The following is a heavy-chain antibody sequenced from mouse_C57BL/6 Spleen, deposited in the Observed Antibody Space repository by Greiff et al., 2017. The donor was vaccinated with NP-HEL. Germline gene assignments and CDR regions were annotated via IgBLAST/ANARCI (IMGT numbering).Heavy chain of an antibody. CDR1: GYSFTDYN. D-gene: IGHD1-1*01. V-gene: IGHV1-39*01. CDR3: ARWCTTVVNY. J-gene: IGHJ2*01. Sequence: VHVKQSGPELVKPGASVKISCKASGYSFTDYNMNWVKQSNGKSLEWIGVINPNYGTTSYNQKFKGKATLTVDQSSSTAYMQLNSLTSEDAAVYYCARWCTTVVNYWGQGTTLTVSS. CDR2: INPNYGTT.